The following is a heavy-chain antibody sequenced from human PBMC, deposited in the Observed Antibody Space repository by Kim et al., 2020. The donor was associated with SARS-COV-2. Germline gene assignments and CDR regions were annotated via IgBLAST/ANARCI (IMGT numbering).Heavy chain of an antibody. CDR2: ISSSGATK. Sequence: GGSLRLSCQGSGYDFSTYSMNWVRQAPGKGLEWISYISSSGATKYYADSVEGRFTISRDNAKLYLHMNTLRGEDTAVYYCLRDIWYGVNWRAEYWGRGTLVSVSS. D-gene: IGHD3-3*01. CDR3: LRDIWYGVNWRAEY. J-gene: IGHJ4*02. CDR1: GYDFSTYS. V-gene: IGHV3-48*03.